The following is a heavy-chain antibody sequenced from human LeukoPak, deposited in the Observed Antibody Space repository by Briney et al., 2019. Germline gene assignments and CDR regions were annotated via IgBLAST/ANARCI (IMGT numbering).Heavy chain of an antibody. CDR3: ARGRANRGVLLWFGELPGKFDP. J-gene: IGHJ5*02. D-gene: IGHD3-10*01. V-gene: IGHV4-34*01. CDR1: GGSFSGYS. CDR2: INHSGST. Sequence: SETLSLTCAVYGGSFSGYSWSWIRQPPRKGLEWMGEINHSGSTNYNPSLKSRVTISVDTSKNQFSLKLSSATAADTAVYYCARGRANRGVLLWFGELPGKFDPWGQGTLVTVSS.